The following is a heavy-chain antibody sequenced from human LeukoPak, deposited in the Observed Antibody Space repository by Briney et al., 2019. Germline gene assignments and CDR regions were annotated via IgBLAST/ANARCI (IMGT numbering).Heavy chain of an antibody. Sequence: SETLSLTCAVYGESFSGYYWSWIRQPPGRGLEGIGEINHSGRTSYSASLKSRVTISVDTSKNQFSLKLNSVTATDTAVYYCARDSPGPFIAAAGTAFDIWGQGTMVTVSS. CDR2: INHSGRT. D-gene: IGHD6-13*01. J-gene: IGHJ3*02. CDR3: ARDSPGPFIAAAGTAFDI. V-gene: IGHV4-34*01. CDR1: GESFSGYY.